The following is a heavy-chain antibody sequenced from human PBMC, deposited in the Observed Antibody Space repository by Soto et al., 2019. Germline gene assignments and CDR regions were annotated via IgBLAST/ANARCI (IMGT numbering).Heavy chain of an antibody. CDR1: GFTFSTYA. Sequence: GGSLRLSCAASGFTFSTYAIHWVRQAPGKGLEWVAVISYDGINKYYADSVKGRFTISRDSSKNTLYLQMDSLRAEDTAFYYCAKDQGGYLSVFDYWGQGTLVTVSS. CDR2: ISYDGINK. V-gene: IGHV3-30*18. J-gene: IGHJ4*02. D-gene: IGHD5-12*01. CDR3: AKDQGGYLSVFDY.